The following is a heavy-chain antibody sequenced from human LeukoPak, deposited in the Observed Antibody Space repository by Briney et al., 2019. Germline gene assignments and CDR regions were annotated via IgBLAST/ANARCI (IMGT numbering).Heavy chain of an antibody. CDR2: TYYRSKWYN. CDR3: ARDLGSSGWYTFDY. CDR1: GDSVSSNNGA. V-gene: IGHV6-1*01. D-gene: IGHD6-19*01. Sequence: SQTLSLTCAISGDSVSSNNGAWNWIRQSPSRGLEWLGRTYYRSKWYNDYTVSMKGRITINPDTSKNQFSLQLNSVTPEDTAEYYCARDLGSSGWYTFDYWGQGTLVTVSS. J-gene: IGHJ4*02.